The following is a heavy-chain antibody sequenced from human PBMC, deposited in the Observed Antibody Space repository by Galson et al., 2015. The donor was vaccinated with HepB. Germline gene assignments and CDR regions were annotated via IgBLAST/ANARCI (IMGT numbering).Heavy chain of an antibody. CDR2: ISSSGSTI. J-gene: IGHJ4*02. V-gene: IGHV3-11*01. D-gene: IGHD3-3*01. Sequence: LRLSCAASGFTFSDFYMGWIRQAPGKGLEWVSYISSSGSTIYYADSVKGRFTISRDNTKNSLYLQMNSLRAEDTAVYYCARGDLPAHDFGSGYYTPRPFFDYWGQGTLVTVSS. CDR1: GFTFSDFY. CDR3: ARGDLPAHDFGSGYYTPRPFFDY.